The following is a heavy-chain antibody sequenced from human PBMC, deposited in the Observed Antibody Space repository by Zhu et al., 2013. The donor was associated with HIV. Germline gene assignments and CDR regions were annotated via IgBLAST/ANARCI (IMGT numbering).Heavy chain of an antibody. D-gene: IGHD3-3*01. Sequence: QVQLVQSGAEVKKPGSSMKVSCKASGGTFSSYGINWVRQAPGQGLEWMGGIIPMFGTVKYAQKFQGRVTITADESTTTAYMELSRLRFEDTAVYYCSRDRSLTSGYYIPFDIWGPRDNGHRLL. V-gene: IGHV1-69*01. J-gene: IGHJ3*02. CDR2: IIPMFGTV. CDR3: SRDRSLTSGYYIPFDI. CDR1: GGTFSSYG.